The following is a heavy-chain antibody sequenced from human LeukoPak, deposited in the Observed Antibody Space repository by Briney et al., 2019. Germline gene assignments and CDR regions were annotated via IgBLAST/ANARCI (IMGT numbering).Heavy chain of an antibody. V-gene: IGHV3-15*01. CDR1: GFTFSNAW. D-gene: IGHD5-18*01. J-gene: IGHJ4*02. CDR3: TTDSDTAMVPDFDY. CDR2: IKSKTDGGTT. Sequence: PGGSLRLSCAASGFTFSNAWMSWVRQAPGKGLEWVGRIKSKTDGGTTDYAAPVKGRFTISRDDSKNTLYLQMNSLKTEDTAVYYCTTDSDTAMVPDFDYWGQGTLVTVSS.